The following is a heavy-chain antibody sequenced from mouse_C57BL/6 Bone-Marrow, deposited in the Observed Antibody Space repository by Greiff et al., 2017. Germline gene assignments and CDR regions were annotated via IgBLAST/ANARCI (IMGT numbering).Heavy chain of an antibody. CDR3: ASDGGSGYVLMDY. Sequence: EVQVVESGGGLVKPGGSLKLSCAASGFTFSSYAMSWVRQTPEKRLEWVATISDGGSSTYYPDNVKGRFTISRDSAKNNLYLQMSLLKSEYTAMDYGASDGGSGYVLMDYWGQGTSVTVSS. J-gene: IGHJ4*01. D-gene: IGHD3-2*02. CDR2: ISDGGSST. V-gene: IGHV5-4*01. CDR1: GFTFSSYA.